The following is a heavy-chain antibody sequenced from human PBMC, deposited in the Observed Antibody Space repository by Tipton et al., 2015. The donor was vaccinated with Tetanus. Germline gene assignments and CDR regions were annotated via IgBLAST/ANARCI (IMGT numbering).Heavy chain of an antibody. CDR1: GGLITTGGYS. J-gene: IGHJ4*02. CDR3: ARIRYYPDSSAFLSDY. Sequence: TLSLTCNVSGGLITTGGYSWGWIRQPPGQGLEWLGYIYQTDSTYYNPSVRSRLTLSLQRSKNQVSLRLTSVTAADTAVYFCARIRYYPDSSAFLSDYWGRGIRVTVSS. CDR2: IYQTDST. D-gene: IGHD3-22*01. V-gene: IGHV4-30-2*02.